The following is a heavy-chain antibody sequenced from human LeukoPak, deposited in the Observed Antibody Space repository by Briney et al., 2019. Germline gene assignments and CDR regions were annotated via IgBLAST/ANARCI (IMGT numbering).Heavy chain of an antibody. CDR2: ISGSGGST. J-gene: IGHJ4*02. CDR3: AKVYDCSSTSCSDY. V-gene: IGHV3-23*01. D-gene: IGHD2-2*01. CDR1: GFTFSSYA. Sequence: GGSLRLSCAASGFTFSSYAMSWVRQAPGKGLEWVSAISGSGGSTYYADSVKGRFTISRDNSKNTLYLQMNSLRAEDTAVYYCAKVYDCSSTSCSDYWGQGTLVTFSS.